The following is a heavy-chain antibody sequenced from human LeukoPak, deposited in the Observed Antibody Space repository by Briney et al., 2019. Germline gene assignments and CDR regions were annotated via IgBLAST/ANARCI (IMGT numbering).Heavy chain of an antibody. J-gene: IGHJ3*02. CDR1: GFTFSDYA. D-gene: IGHD3-22*01. Sequence: GRSLRLSCAASGFTFSDYAMHWVRQAPGKGLEWVTVMSYDGSNKYYADSVKGRFTISRDNSKNTLYLQMNSLRAEDTAVYYCARVSHAIIVVDDAFDMWGQGTMVTVSS. CDR3: ARVSHAIIVVDDAFDM. CDR2: MSYDGSNK. V-gene: IGHV3-30-3*01.